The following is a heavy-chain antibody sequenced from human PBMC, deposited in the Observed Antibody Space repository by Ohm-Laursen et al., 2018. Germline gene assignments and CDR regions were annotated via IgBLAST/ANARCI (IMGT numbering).Heavy chain of an antibody. CDR3: AKGQPILITFGGARMDV. CDR1: GFTFGTYG. D-gene: IGHD3-16*01. J-gene: IGHJ6*02. CDR2: VSDSGDST. V-gene: IGHV3-23*01. Sequence: SLRLSCAASGFTFGTYGMSWVRQAPGKGLEWVSAVSDSGDSTYYADSVKGRFTISRDNSKNTLYLQMNSLRAEDTAVYYCAKGQPILITFGGARMDVWGQGTTVTVSS.